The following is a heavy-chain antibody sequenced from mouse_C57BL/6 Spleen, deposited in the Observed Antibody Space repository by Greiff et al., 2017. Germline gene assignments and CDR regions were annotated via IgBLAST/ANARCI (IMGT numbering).Heavy chain of an antibody. CDR1: GYTFTSYW. J-gene: IGHJ4*01. Sequence: QVQLQQPGAELVKPGASVKLSCKASGYTFTSYWMHWVKQRPGRGLEWIGRIDPNSGGTKYNEKFKSKATLTVDKPASAAYMQLSSLTSEDSAVYYCARGGTTVVADYYAMDYWGQGTSVTVSS. D-gene: IGHD1-1*01. CDR2: IDPNSGGT. V-gene: IGHV1-72*01. CDR3: ARGGTTVVADYYAMDY.